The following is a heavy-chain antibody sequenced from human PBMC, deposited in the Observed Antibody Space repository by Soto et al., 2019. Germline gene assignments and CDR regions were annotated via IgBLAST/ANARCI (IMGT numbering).Heavy chain of an antibody. CDR2: INHSGST. CDR1: GGSFSGYY. Sequence: SETLSLTCAVYGGSFSGYYWSWIRQPPGKGLEWIGEINHSGSTNYNPSLKSRVTISVDTSKNQFSLKLSSVTAADTAVYYCARASRGITMVRGVIMGIDYWGQGTLVTVSS. J-gene: IGHJ4*02. D-gene: IGHD3-10*01. CDR3: ARASRGITMVRGVIMGIDY. V-gene: IGHV4-34*01.